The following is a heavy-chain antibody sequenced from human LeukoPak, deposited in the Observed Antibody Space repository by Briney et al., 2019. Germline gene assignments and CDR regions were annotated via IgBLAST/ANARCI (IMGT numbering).Heavy chain of an antibody. D-gene: IGHD1-26*01. CDR2: ISGSGGST. CDR3: AKSRGSYWVPEFDY. J-gene: IGHJ4*02. CDR1: GFTFSSYA. V-gene: IGHV3-23*01. Sequence: GGSLRLSCAASGFTFSSYAMSWVRQAPGKGLEWVSAISGSGGSTYYADSVKGRFTISRDNSKNTLYLQMNSLRAEDTAIYYCAKSRGSYWVPEFDYWGQGTLVTVSS.